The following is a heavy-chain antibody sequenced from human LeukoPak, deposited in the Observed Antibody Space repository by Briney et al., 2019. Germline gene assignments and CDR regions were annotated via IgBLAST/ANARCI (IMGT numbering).Heavy chain of an antibody. V-gene: IGHV1-69*05. J-gene: IGHJ4*02. Sequence: SVKVSCKASGGTFSSYAISWVRQAPGQGLEWMGGIIPIFGTANYAQKFQGRVTITTDESTSTAYMELSSLRSEDTAVYYCARDDLYYYDSSGYYYFDYWGQGTLVTVSS. CDR1: GGTFSSYA. D-gene: IGHD3-22*01. CDR2: IIPIFGTA. CDR3: ARDDLYYYDSSGYYYFDY.